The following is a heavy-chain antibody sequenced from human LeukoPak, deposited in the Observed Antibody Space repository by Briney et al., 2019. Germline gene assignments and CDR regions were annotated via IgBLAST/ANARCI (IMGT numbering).Heavy chain of an antibody. V-gene: IGHV3-9*03. CDR2: ISWNSGSI. D-gene: IGHD4-23*01. J-gene: IGHJ4*02. Sequence: GGSLRLSCAASGFTFDDYAMHWVRHAPGKGLEWVSGISWNSGSIGYADSVKGRFTISRDNAKNSLYLQMNSLRAEDMALYYCAKDIRSSLGNPEGNYFDYWGQGTLVTVSS. CDR3: AKDIRSSLGNPEGNYFDY. CDR1: GFTFDDYA.